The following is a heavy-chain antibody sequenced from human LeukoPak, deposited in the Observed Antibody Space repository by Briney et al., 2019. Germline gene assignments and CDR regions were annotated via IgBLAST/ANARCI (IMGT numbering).Heavy chain of an antibody. CDR2: ITSNGGTT. Sequence: GGSLRLSCSASGFTFSNYAMHWVRQAPGKGLEYVSAITSNGGTTYYADSVKGRFTISRDSSKNTLYLQMSSLRADDTAVYYCLEDERGYSAYWGQGTLVTVSS. CDR1: GFTFSNYA. V-gene: IGHV3-64D*06. D-gene: IGHD5-12*01. CDR3: LEDERGYSAY. J-gene: IGHJ4*02.